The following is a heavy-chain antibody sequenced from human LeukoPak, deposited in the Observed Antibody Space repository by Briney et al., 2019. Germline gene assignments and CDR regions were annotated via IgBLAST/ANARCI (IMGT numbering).Heavy chain of an antibody. J-gene: IGHJ4*02. Sequence: ASVKVSCKASGGTFSSYAISWARQAPGQELEWMGGIIPIFGTANYAQNVQGRVTMTTDASTRTAYIEVRNLRSDDMAMYYCARDPSNSSGYHAHFDSWGQGTLVTVSS. V-gene: IGHV1-69*05. CDR1: GGTFSSYA. D-gene: IGHD3-22*01. CDR3: ARDPSNSSGYHAHFDS. CDR2: IIPIFGTA.